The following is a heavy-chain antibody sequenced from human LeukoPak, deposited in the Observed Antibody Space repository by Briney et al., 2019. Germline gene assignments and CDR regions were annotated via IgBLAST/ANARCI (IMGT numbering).Heavy chain of an antibody. Sequence: PGGSLRLSCAASGLTFRSYAMSWFRQAPAKGLEWVSAISGIGGSTYYAGSVQGRFTISKDNSKNTLYLQMNSRRAEDTAVYYCANLPVRVWPTFDYWGQGTLVTVSS. CDR2: ISGIGGST. V-gene: IGHV3-23*01. CDR3: ANLPVRVWPTFDY. CDR1: GLTFRSYA. J-gene: IGHJ4*02. D-gene: IGHD1-1*01.